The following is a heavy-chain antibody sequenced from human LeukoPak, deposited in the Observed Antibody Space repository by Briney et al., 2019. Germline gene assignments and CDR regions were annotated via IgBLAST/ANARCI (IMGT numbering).Heavy chain of an antibody. CDR3: ARDSDYDSSGYPDY. J-gene: IGHJ4*02. Sequence: GASVKVSCKASGYTFTGYYMHWVRQAPGQGLEWMGWINPNRGGTNYAQKFQGRVTMTRDTSISTAYMELSRLRSDDTAVYYCARDSDYDSSGYPDYWGQGTLVTVSS. CDR1: GYTFTGYY. D-gene: IGHD3-22*01. V-gene: IGHV1-2*02. CDR2: INPNRGGT.